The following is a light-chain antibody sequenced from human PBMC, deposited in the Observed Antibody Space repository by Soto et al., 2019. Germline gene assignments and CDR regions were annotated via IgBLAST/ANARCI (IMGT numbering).Light chain of an antibody. V-gene: IGLV2-23*01. CDR3: CSYAGSGTYV. CDR1: SSDVGRYNL. CDR2: EDS. Sequence: QSVLTQPASVSGSPGQSITISCTGTSSDVGRYNLVSWYQQHPGKAPKLIIHEDSKRSSGLSNRFSGSKSGNTASLTISGLQAEDEADYYCCSYAGSGTYVFGTGTKVTVL. J-gene: IGLJ1*01.